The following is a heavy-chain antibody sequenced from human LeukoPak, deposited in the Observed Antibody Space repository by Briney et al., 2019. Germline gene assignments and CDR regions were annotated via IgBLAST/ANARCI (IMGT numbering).Heavy chain of an antibody. J-gene: IGHJ5*02. CDR3: SNREYNAA. CDR2: ISASGTNT. CDR1: GHLFSPYD. Sequence: SGGFLSLFCAASGHLFSPYDMPWVRGAPGKRLEWVSAISASGTNTYYADSVKGRFTIYRDNSKNTLYLQMNSMRADDTALYFCSNREYNAAWGQGIRVTVSS. D-gene: IGHD2/OR15-2a*01. V-gene: IGHV3-23*01.